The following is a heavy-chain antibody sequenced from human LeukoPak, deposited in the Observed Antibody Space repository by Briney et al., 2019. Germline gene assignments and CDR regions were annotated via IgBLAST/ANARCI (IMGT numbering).Heavy chain of an antibody. Sequence: PGGSLRLSCKASGFTFTNAWMNWVRQAPGKGLEWIGEIYHSGSTNYNPSPKSRVTMLLDKSKNQFSLKLSSVTAADTAVYYCARNGGNSDFDYWGQGTLVTVSS. D-gene: IGHD4-23*01. CDR2: IYHSGST. CDR1: GFTFTNAW. V-gene: IGHV4-4*02. CDR3: ARNGGNSDFDY. J-gene: IGHJ4*02.